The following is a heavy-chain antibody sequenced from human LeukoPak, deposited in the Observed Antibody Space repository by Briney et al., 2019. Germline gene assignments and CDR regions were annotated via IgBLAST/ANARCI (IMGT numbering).Heavy chain of an antibody. CDR2: IYSGGST. CDR3: ARAEGDFWSDFDI. V-gene: IGHV3-66*02. J-gene: IGHJ3*02. CDR1: GFTVSSNY. Sequence: EGSLRLSCAASGFTVSSNYMSWVRQAPGKGLEWVSVIYSGGSTYYADSVKGRFTISRDNSKNTLYLQMNSLRAEDTAVYYCARAEGDFWSDFDIWGQGTMVTVSS. D-gene: IGHD3-3*01.